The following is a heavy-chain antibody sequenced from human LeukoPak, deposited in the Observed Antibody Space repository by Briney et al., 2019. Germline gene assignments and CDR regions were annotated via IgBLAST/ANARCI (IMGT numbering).Heavy chain of an antibody. CDR2: IGNTGRTI. CDR1: GFTLGTYS. V-gene: IGHV3-48*04. J-gene: IGHJ4*02. CDR3: VRGDRYFFDY. Sequence: HTGGSLRLSCAASGFTLGTYSMNWVRQAPGRGLEWVSYIGNTGRTIYYVDSVKGRFTVSRDNAKNSLYLQMNSLRAEDTAIYYCVRGDRYFFDYWGQGTLVTVSS. D-gene: IGHD1-14*01.